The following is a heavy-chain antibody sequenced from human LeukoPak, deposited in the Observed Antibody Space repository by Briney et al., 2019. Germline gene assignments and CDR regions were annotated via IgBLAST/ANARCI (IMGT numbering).Heavy chain of an antibody. CDR3: ARDPRYSGYGNFDY. CDR2: INTHNGDT. D-gene: IGHD5-12*01. CDR1: GYTFASFG. J-gene: IGHJ4*02. V-gene: IGHV1-18*01. Sequence: ASVKVSCKASGYTFASFGITWVRQAPGQGLEWMGWINTHNGDTNYAQKLQGRVTMTTDTSTSTAYMDLRSLRSDDTAVYYCARDPRYSGYGNFDYWGQGTLVTVSS.